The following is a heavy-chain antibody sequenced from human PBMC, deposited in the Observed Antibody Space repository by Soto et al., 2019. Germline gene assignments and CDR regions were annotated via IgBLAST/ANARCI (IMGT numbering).Heavy chain of an antibody. D-gene: IGHD6-19*01. J-gene: IGHJ6*03. CDR2: IIPIFGTA. Sequence: SVKVSCKASGGTFSSYAISWVRQAPGQGLEWMGGIIPIFGTANYAQKFQGRVTITADESTSTAYMELSSLRSEDTAVYYCASRSTYSSGWYYYYMDVWGKGTKVTVSS. V-gene: IGHV1-69*13. CDR1: GGTFSSYA. CDR3: ASRSTYSSGWYYYYMDV.